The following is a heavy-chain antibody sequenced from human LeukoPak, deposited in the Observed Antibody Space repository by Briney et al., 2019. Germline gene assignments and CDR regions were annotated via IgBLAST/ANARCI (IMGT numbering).Heavy chain of an antibody. CDR3: ARPIGYCSSTSCYRHRGFDY. CDR1: GFTFSSYA. CDR2: ISYDGSNK. D-gene: IGHD2-2*02. V-gene: IGHV3-30*04. J-gene: IGHJ4*02. Sequence: GGSLRLSCAASGFTFSSYAMHWVRQAPGKGLEWVAVISYDGSNKYYADSVKGRFTISRVNSKNTLYLQMNSLRAEDTAVYYCARPIGYCSSTSCYRHRGFDYWGQGTLVTVSS.